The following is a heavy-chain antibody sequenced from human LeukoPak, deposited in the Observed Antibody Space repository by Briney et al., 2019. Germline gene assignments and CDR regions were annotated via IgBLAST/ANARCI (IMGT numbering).Heavy chain of an antibody. Sequence: SETLSLTCTVSGASISSYCWSWIRQPPGKGLEWIGYIYYSGTTNYNPSLKSRVTISVDTSKNQFSLKLYSVTAADTAVYYCARDSAAGNIDYWGQGALVTVSS. CDR3: ARDSAAGNIDY. CDR2: IYYSGTT. V-gene: IGHV4-59*01. D-gene: IGHD6-13*01. CDR1: GASISSYC. J-gene: IGHJ4*02.